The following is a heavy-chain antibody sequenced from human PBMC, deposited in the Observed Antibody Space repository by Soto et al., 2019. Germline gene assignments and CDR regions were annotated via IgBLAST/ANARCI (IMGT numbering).Heavy chain of an antibody. CDR3: ARVARLVVGADYGMDV. CDR1: GGTFSSYA. D-gene: IGHD1-26*01. V-gene: IGHV1-69*12. J-gene: IGHJ6*02. CDR2: IIPIFGTA. Sequence: QVQLVQSGAEVKKPGSSVKVSCKASGGTFSSYAIRWVRQAPGQGLEWMGGIIPIFGTANYAQKFQGRVTITADESTSTAYMELSSLRSEDTAVYYCARVARLVVGADYGMDVWGQGTTVTVSS.